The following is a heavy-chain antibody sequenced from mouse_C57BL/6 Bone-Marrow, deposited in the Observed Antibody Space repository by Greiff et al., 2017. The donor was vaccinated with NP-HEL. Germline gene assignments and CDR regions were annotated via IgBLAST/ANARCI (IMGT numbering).Heavy chain of an antibody. Sequence: EVQLQQSGPVLVKPGASVKMSCKASGYTFTDYYMNWVKQSHGKSLEWIGVINPYNGGTSYNQKFKGKATLTVDKSSSTAYMELNSLTSEDSAVYYCARSPTIVTNYYAMDYWGQGTSVTVSS. D-gene: IGHD2-5*01. J-gene: IGHJ4*01. CDR3: ARSPTIVTNYYAMDY. CDR1: GYTFTDYY. V-gene: IGHV1-19*01. CDR2: INPYNGGT.